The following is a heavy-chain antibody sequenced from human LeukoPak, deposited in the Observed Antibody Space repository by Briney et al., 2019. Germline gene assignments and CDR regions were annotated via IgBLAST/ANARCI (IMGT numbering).Heavy chain of an antibody. Sequence: KSGGSLRLSCAASGFTFSSYSMTWVRQAPGKGLEWVSSISSSSSYIYYADSVKGRFTISRDNAKNSLYLQMNSLRAEDTAVYYCASDITMVRGVIGTLRDYWGQGTLVTVSS. D-gene: IGHD3-10*01. CDR1: GFTFSSYS. J-gene: IGHJ4*02. CDR3: ASDITMVRGVIGTLRDY. V-gene: IGHV3-21*01. CDR2: ISSSSSYI.